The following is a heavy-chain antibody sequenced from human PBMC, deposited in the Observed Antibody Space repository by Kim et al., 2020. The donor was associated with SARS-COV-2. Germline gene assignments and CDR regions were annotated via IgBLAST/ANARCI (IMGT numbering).Heavy chain of an antibody. V-gene: IGHV4-4*02. CDR1: GGSISSSNW. CDR3: ARGRDSSSWYYDYGMDV. Sequence: SETLSLTCAVSGGSISSSNWWSWVRQPPGKGLEWIGEIYHSGSTNYNPSLKSRVTISVDKSKNQFSLKLSSVTAADTAVYYCARGRDSSSWYYDYGMDVWGQGTTVTVSS. J-gene: IGHJ6*02. D-gene: IGHD6-13*01. CDR2: IYHSGST.